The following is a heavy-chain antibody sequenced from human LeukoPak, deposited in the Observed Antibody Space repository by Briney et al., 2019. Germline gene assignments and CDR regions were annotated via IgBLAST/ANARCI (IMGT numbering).Heavy chain of an antibody. CDR1: GYTFTNYA. CDR2: IIPCNGNT. V-gene: IGHV1-18*01. CDR3: ARGSVDTAIVNHLDH. Sequence: ASVKVSCKTSGYTFTNYAISWVRQSPGHGLEWVGWIIPCNGNTHYAQKFQGRVTMTTETSPTTAYMELRSLRSDDTAIYYCARGSVDTAIVNHLDHWGQGTLVTVSS. J-gene: IGHJ4*02. D-gene: IGHD5-18*01.